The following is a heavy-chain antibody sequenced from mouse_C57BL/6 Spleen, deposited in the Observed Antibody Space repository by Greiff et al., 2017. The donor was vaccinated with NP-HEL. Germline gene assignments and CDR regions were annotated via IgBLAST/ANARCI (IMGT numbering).Heavy chain of an antibody. CDR1: GFTFSSYG. J-gene: IGHJ3*01. CDR2: ISSGGSYT. Sequence: EVMLVESGGDLVKPGGSLKLSCAASGFTFSSYGMSWVRQTPDKRLEWVATISSGGSYTYYPDSVKGRFTISRDNAKNTLYLQMSSLKSEDTAMYYCARQGPDGYNWFAYWGQGTLVTVSA. CDR3: ARQGPDGYNWFAY. D-gene: IGHD2-3*01. V-gene: IGHV5-6*02.